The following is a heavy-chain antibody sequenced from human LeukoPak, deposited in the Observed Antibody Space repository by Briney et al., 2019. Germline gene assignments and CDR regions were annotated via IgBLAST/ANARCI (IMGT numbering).Heavy chain of an antibody. J-gene: IGHJ4*02. Sequence: GGSLRLSCAASGFTFSSYSMNWVRQAPGKGLEWVSSISSSSSYIYYADSVKSRFTISKDNAKNSLYLQMNSLRAEDTAVYYCARGTGATDYWGQGTLVTVSS. CDR1: GFTFSSYS. V-gene: IGHV3-21*01. CDR3: ARGTGATDY. D-gene: IGHD1-7*01. CDR2: ISSSSSYI.